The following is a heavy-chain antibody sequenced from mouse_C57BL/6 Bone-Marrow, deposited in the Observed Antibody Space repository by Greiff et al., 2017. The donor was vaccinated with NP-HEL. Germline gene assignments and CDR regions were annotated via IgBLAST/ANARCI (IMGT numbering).Heavy chain of an antibody. J-gene: IGHJ3*01. Sequence: EVQLQQSGAELVRPGASVKLSCTASGFNIKDDYMHWVKQRPEQGLEWIGWIDPENGDTEYASKFQGKATITADTSSNTAYLQRSSLTSEDTAVYYCYGNPGGFAYWGQGTLVTVSA. D-gene: IGHD2-1*01. CDR2: IDPENGDT. V-gene: IGHV14-4*01. CDR3: YGNPGGFAY. CDR1: GFNIKDDY.